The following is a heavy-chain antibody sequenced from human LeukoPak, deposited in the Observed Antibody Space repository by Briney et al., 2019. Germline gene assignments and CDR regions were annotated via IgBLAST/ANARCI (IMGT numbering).Heavy chain of an antibody. CDR3: ARDRVAGAPPYYYYYMDV. J-gene: IGHJ6*03. D-gene: IGHD1-26*01. Sequence: SETLSLTCTVSGGSINSYYWSWIRQPPGKGLECIGYIHYTGSTNYNPSLKSRVTISVDTSKNQFSLILSSVTAADTAVYYCARDRVAGAPPYYYYYMDVWGKGTTVTVSS. V-gene: IGHV4-59*12. CDR1: GGSINSYY. CDR2: IHYTGST.